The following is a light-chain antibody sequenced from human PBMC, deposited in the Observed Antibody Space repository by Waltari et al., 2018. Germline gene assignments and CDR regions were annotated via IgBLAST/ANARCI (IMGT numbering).Light chain of an antibody. CDR2: GAS. J-gene: IGKJ5*01. Sequence: EIVLTQSPATLSLSPGERATLSCRASQSVIDYVAWYQQKPDQAPRLLIYGASNRATGIPARFSGSGSETDFTLTISSLEPEDFAVYYCQQRSNWRSTFGQGTRLEIK. CDR1: QSVIDY. CDR3: QQRSNWRST. V-gene: IGKV3-11*01.